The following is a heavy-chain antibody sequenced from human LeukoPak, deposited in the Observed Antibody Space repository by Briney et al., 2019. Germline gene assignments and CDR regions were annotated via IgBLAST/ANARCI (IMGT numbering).Heavy chain of an antibody. D-gene: IGHD4-17*01. CDR2: IKSKTDGGTT. Sequence: PGGSLRLSXAASGFTFSNAWMSWVRQAPGKGLEWVGRIKSKTDGGTTDYAAPVKGRFTISRDDLKNTLYLQMNSLKTEDTAVYYCTTERTTVTRQFDYWGQGTLVTVSS. CDR3: TTERTTVTRQFDY. J-gene: IGHJ4*02. CDR1: GFTFSNAW. V-gene: IGHV3-15*01.